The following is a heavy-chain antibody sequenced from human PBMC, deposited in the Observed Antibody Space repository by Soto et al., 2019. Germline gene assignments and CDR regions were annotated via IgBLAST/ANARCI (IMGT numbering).Heavy chain of an antibody. CDR2: IYYSGST. J-gene: IGHJ5*02. D-gene: IGHD1-26*01. Sequence: SEAMSLTCTVSGGCVSSYDGSWIRQPPGKGLEWIGYIYYSGSTNYNPSLKSRVTISVDTSKNQFSLKLSSVTAADTAVYYCARIGGEGASKSWFDPWGQGTLVTVS. V-gene: IGHV4-59*02. CDR3: ARIGGEGASKSWFDP. CDR1: GGCVSSYD.